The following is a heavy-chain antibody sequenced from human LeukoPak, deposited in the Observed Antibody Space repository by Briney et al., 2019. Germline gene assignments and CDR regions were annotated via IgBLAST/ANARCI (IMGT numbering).Heavy chain of an antibody. Sequence: SETLSLTCSVSGGSISSYYWSWIRQPPGKGLEWIGSIYYSGSTYYNPSLKSRVTISVDTSKNQFSLKLSSVTAADTAVYYCARDLAGFAYWGQGTLVTVSS. J-gene: IGHJ4*02. CDR1: GGSISSYY. CDR2: IYYSGST. CDR3: ARDLAGFAY. V-gene: IGHV4-39*07.